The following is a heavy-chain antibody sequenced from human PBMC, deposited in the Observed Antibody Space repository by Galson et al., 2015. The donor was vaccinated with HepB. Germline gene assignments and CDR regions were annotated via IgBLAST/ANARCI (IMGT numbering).Heavy chain of an antibody. CDR2: LYHSGIT. CDR1: GGSINIPNW. CDR3: AREAVADRAWGFDH. V-gene: IGHV4-4*02. D-gene: IGHD6-19*01. Sequence: ETLSLTCAVSGGSINIPNWWSWVRQPPGKGLEWIGKLYHSGITKCNPSLKRRVTISVDKSKNQFSLELTSVTEADTAVYYCAREAVADRAWGFDHWGQGTLVTVSS. J-gene: IGHJ4*02.